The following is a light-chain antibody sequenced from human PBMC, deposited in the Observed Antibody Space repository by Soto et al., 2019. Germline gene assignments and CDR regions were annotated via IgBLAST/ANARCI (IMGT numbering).Light chain of an antibody. CDR3: SYYTGCSPHA. V-gene: IGLV2-14*03. CDR1: SSDVGGYNF. J-gene: IGLJ1*01. Sequence: QSALTQPASVSGSPGQSITISCTGSSSDVGGYNFVSWYQQHPGKVPKLMIYDVSSRASGVSDRFSGSKSGNTASLTISGVQAEDEGDYYCSYYTGCSPHAFACGTKLTV. CDR2: DVS.